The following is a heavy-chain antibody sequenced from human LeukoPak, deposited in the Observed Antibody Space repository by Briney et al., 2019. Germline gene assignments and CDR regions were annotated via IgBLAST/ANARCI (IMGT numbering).Heavy chain of an antibody. J-gene: IGHJ4*02. CDR1: GYDFTSVG. Sequence: ASVKVSCKASGYDFTSVGITWVRRAPGQGLEWMGWISPYNGNTRYARKFQGRVTMTRDTSTSTVYMELSSLTSEDTALYYCARVQMATVFDYWGQGTLVTVSS. CDR3: ARVQMATVFDY. D-gene: IGHD5-24*01. V-gene: IGHV1-18*01. CDR2: ISPYNGNT.